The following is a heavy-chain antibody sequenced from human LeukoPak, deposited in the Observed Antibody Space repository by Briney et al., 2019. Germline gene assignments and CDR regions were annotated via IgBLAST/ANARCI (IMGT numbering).Heavy chain of an antibody. J-gene: IGHJ4*02. CDR3: ARAPPDSHAQDSELWYFDY. D-gene: IGHD3-16*01. Sequence: GGSLRLSCAASGFTFSSYWMSWVRQAPGKGLEWVANIKQDGSEKYYVDSVKGRFTISRDNAKNSLYLQMNNLRAEDTAVYYCARAPPDSHAQDSELWYFDYWGQGTLVTVSS. CDR1: GFTFSSYW. CDR2: IKQDGSEK. V-gene: IGHV3-7*01.